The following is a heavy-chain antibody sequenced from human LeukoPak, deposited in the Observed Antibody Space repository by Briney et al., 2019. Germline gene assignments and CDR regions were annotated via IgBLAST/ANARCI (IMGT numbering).Heavy chain of an antibody. CDR3: AKRTLGFRYYYDSSGYHYFDY. Sequence: PGGSLRLSCAASGFTVSSNYMSWVRQAPGKGLEWVSVIYSGGSTYYADSVKGRFTISRDNSKNTLYLQMNSLRAEDTAVYYCAKRTLGFRYYYDSSGYHYFDYWGQGTLVTVSS. CDR1: GFTVSSNY. V-gene: IGHV3-53*01. J-gene: IGHJ4*02. D-gene: IGHD3-22*01. CDR2: IYSGGST.